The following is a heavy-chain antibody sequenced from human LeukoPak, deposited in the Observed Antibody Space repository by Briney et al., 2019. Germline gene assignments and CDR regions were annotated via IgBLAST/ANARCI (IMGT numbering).Heavy chain of an antibody. CDR2: IYSSGNT. Sequence: SETLSLTCTVSGSSLSRSRYYWGWIRQSPGKGLEWIGSIYSSGNTYYNPSLKSRVTISVDTSKNQFSLKLSSVTAADTAVYYCARRTTYFGWRPSEPPSCFDYWGQGTLVTVSS. CDR1: GSSLSRSRYY. CDR3: ARRTTYFGWRPSEPPSCFDY. V-gene: IGHV4-39*07. J-gene: IGHJ4*02. D-gene: IGHD3-9*01.